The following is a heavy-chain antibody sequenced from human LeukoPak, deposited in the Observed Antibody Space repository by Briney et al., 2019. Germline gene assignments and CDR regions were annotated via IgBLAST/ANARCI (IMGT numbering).Heavy chain of an antibody. Sequence: SQTLSLTCTVSGGSISSGSYYWSWIQQPAGKGLEWIGRIYTSGSTNYNPSLKSRVTISVDTSKNQFSLKLSSVTAADTAVYYCARGYYDSSGYELWGQGTLVTVSS. J-gene: IGHJ4*02. CDR1: GGSISSGSYY. CDR3: ARGYYDSSGYEL. CDR2: IYTSGST. V-gene: IGHV4-61*02. D-gene: IGHD3-22*01.